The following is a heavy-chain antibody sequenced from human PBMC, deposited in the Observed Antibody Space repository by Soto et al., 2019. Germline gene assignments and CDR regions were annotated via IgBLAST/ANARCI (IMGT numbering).Heavy chain of an antibody. Sequence: SETLSLTCTVSGGSISSYYWSWIRQPPGKGLEWIGYIYYSGSTNYNPSLKSRVTISVDTSKNQFSLKLSSVTAADTAVYYCARVGGSGWYGGYYYYYGMDVWGQGTTVTVSS. CDR1: GGSISSYY. D-gene: IGHD6-19*01. CDR2: IYYSGST. V-gene: IGHV4-59*01. CDR3: ARVGGSGWYGGYYYYYGMDV. J-gene: IGHJ6*02.